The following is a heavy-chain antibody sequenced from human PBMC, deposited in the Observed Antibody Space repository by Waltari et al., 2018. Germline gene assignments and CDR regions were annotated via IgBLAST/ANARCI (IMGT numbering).Heavy chain of an antibody. CDR3: AASEVGIAARPWYFDL. CDR2: IKQDGSEK. V-gene: IGHV3-7*01. J-gene: IGHJ2*01. CDR1: GFTFSSYW. D-gene: IGHD6-6*01. Sequence: EVQLVESGGGLVQPGGSLRLSCAASGFTFSSYWMSWVRQAPGKGLGWVANIKQDGSEKYYGGSVKGLFTISRDNAKNSLYLQMNSLRAEDTAVYYCAASEVGIAARPWYFDLWGRGTLVTVSS.